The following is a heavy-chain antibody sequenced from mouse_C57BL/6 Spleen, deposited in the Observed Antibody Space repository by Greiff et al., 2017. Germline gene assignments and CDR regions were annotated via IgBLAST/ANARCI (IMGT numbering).Heavy chain of an antibody. Sequence: VQLQQSGAELVKPGASVKMSCKASGYTFTSYWITWVKQRPGQGLEWIGDIYPGSGSTNYNEKFKSKATLTVDTSSSTAYMQLSSLTSEDSAVYYCASRDDYDAPGFAYWGQGTLVTVSA. CDR1: GYTFTSYW. J-gene: IGHJ3*01. D-gene: IGHD2-4*01. CDR2: IYPGSGST. V-gene: IGHV1-55*01. CDR3: ASRDDYDAPGFAY.